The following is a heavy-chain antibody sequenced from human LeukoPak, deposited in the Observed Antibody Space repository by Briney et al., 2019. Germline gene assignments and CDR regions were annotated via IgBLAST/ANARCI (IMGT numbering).Heavy chain of an antibody. Sequence: SETLSLTCTVSGGSINNDGHYWSWIHQHPGKGLEWIGYIYYSGTTYYNPSLKSRVTISVGTSKNQFSLQLSSVTAADTAVYYCARQFGFRLPDYWGQGTLVTVSS. J-gene: IGHJ4*02. CDR3: ARQFGFRLPDY. V-gene: IGHV4-31*03. CDR2: IYYSGTT. D-gene: IGHD3-10*01. CDR1: GGSINNDGHY.